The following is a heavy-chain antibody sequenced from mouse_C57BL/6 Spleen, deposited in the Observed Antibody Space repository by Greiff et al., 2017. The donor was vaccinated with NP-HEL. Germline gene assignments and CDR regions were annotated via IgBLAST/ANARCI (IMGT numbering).Heavy chain of an antibody. Sequence: VQLQQSGAELARPGASVKMSCKASGYTFTSYTMHWVKQRPGQGLEWIGYINPSSGYTKYNQKFKDKATLTADKSSSTAYMQLSSLTSEDSAVYYCARGGFITTVVATDYAMDYWGQGTSVTVSS. CDR1: GYTFTSYT. D-gene: IGHD1-1*01. V-gene: IGHV1-4*01. J-gene: IGHJ4*01. CDR3: ARGGFITTVVATDYAMDY. CDR2: INPSSGYT.